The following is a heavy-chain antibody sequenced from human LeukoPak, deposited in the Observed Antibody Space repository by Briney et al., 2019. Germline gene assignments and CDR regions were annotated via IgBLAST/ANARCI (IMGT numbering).Heavy chain of an antibody. V-gene: IGHV3-74*01. J-gene: IGHJ6*02. CDR2: IDRDGSNT. CDR1: GFTFSSYE. Sequence: GGSLRLSCAASGFTFSSYEMNWVRQAPGKGLVWVSCIDRDGSNTYYADSVKGRFTISRDNAKNTLYLQMNSLRDEDTAVYHCARAGAPYAMDVWGQGTTVTVSS. CDR3: ARAGAPYAMDV.